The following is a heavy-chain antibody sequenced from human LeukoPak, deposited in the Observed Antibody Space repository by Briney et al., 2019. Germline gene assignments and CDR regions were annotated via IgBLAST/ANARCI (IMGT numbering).Heavy chain of an antibody. CDR2: VDPRSGIT. Sequence: ASVKVSCKASGYTFTDYYIHWVRRAPGQGLEWMGWVDPRSGITKCTQKFQGRVTMTRDMSINTVYVDLSGLTFDDTAVYYCATDNYGMLDYWGQGTLVTVSS. CDR3: ATDNYGMLDY. D-gene: IGHD3-9*01. V-gene: IGHV1-2*02. CDR1: GYTFTDYY. J-gene: IGHJ4*02.